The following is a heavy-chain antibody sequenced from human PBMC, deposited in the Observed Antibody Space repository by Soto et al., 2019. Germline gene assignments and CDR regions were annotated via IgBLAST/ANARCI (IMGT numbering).Heavy chain of an antibody. D-gene: IGHD6-6*01. CDR2: ISRGGSNK. J-gene: IGHJ6*02. V-gene: IGHV3-23*01. Sequence: GGPLILSCAASGFTFSSYAMSWVRQAPEKGLEWLSAISRGGSNKYYADSVKGRFTISRDNSKNTLYLQMNSLRAEDTAVYYCARDRGEYSSSSGEVDYYYYYGMDVWGQGTTVAVSS. CDR1: GFTFSSYA. CDR3: ARDRGEYSSSSGEVDYYYYYGMDV.